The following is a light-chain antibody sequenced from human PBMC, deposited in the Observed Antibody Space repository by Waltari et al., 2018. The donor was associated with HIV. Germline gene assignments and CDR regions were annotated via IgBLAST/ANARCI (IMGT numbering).Light chain of an antibody. Sequence: DIVMTQSPDSLAVSLGERDTINCKSSQSVLYSSNNKNYLAWYQQKPGQPPKVLIYWASTRESGVPDRFSGSGSGTDFTLTISSLQAEDVAVYYCQQYYSSPQTFGQGTKVEIK. J-gene: IGKJ1*01. CDR3: QQYYSSPQT. V-gene: IGKV4-1*01. CDR1: QSVLYSSNNKNY. CDR2: WAS.